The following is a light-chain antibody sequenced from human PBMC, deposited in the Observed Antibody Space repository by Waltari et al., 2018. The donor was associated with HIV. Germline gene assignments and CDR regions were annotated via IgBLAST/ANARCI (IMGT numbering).Light chain of an antibody. CDR1: SSDVGSYNL. J-gene: IGLJ2*01. V-gene: IGLV2-23*02. Sequence: QSALTQPASVSGSPGQSITISCTGTSSDVGSYNLFSWYQQHPGKAPKLMIYEISKRPSGVSNRFSGSKSGNTASLTISGLQAEDEADYYCCSYAGSSTPVLFGGGTKLTVL. CDR2: EIS. CDR3: CSYAGSSTPVL.